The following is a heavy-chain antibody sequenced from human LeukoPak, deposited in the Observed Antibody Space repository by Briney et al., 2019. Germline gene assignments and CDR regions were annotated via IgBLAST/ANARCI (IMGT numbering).Heavy chain of an antibody. J-gene: IGHJ4*02. D-gene: IGHD2-21*02. CDR1: GVTFSTYW. Sequence: PGGSLSLSCVASGVTFSTYWMHWVRQAPGKGLVWVSRVKSDGSTTTYADSVKGRFTISRDNAKNTLYLQMNSLRAEDTAVYYCARGDPGHFDYWGQGTLVTVSS. V-gene: IGHV3-74*03. CDR2: VKSDGSTT. CDR3: ARGDPGHFDY.